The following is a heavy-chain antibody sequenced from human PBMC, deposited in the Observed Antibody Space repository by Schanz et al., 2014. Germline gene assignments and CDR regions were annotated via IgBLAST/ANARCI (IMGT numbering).Heavy chain of an antibody. CDR2: IIPIHGIV. J-gene: IGHJ4*02. V-gene: IGHV1-69*04. Sequence: QVHLVQSGAEVKKPGSSVKVSCKASGGTFSSFGINWVRQAPGQGLEWMGRIIPIHGIVNYAQRFQDRVRITADKSTSTAYMELSSLRSEDTAVYYCARDGVDAAAGGNYWGQGTLVTVSS. CDR3: ARDGVDAAAGGNY. CDR1: GGTFSSFG. D-gene: IGHD6-13*01.